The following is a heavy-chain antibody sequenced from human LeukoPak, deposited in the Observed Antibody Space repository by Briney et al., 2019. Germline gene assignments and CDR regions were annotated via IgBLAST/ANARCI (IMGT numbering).Heavy chain of an antibody. D-gene: IGHD3-22*01. V-gene: IGHV1-8*01. J-gene: IGHJ4*02. CDR3: ARVMDDSSGYRPCGY. Sequence: AAVNLSCKAAGYTFISYDIDWVRQPTGQGLEWMGWMNPNSSNTGYSQRFRVRVSMTRKTSISTAYMELSSLRSEDTDVYYCARVMDDSSGYRPCGYWGQGTLVTVSS. CDR1: GYTFISYD. CDR2: MNPNSSNT.